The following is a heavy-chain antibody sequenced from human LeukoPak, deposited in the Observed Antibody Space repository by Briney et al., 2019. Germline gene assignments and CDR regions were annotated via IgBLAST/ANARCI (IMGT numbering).Heavy chain of an antibody. Sequence: GGSLRLSYAASGFSFSTYAMHWVRQAPGKGLEWVAVISKDGSNNDYADSVKGRFTISRDNSKNTLYLQMNSLRADDTAVYYCARDRGWYQSSTGYMDVWGKGTTVTVSS. CDR2: ISKDGSNN. CDR3: ARDRGWYQSSTGYMDV. D-gene: IGHD6-19*01. CDR1: GFSFSTYA. J-gene: IGHJ6*03. V-gene: IGHV3-30*04.